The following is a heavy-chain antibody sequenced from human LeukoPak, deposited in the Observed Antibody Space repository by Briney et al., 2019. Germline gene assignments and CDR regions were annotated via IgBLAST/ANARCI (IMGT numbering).Heavy chain of an antibody. D-gene: IGHD3-3*01. CDR3: SRDWSGSYFDY. CDR1: GGSFSGYY. J-gene: IGHJ4*02. Sequence: SETLSLTCAVYGGSFSGYYWNWIRQPAGKGLECIGRIYTSGSTNYNPSLKGRVTISVDTSKNQFSLKLSSVTAADTAVYYCSRDWSGSYFDYWGQGTLVTVSS. V-gene: IGHV4-59*10. CDR2: IYTSGST.